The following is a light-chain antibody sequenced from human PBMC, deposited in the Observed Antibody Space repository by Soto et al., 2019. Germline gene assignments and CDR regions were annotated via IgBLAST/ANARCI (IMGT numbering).Light chain of an antibody. CDR2: KAS. V-gene: IGKV1-5*03. Sequence: DIQMTQSPSTLSASVGDRVTITCRASQSISHWLAWYQQKPGRAPKLLIYKASTLESGVPSRFSGSGSGTEFTLTISNLQPDDFAAYYCQQYNSYSTFGQGTKVEVK. CDR1: QSISHW. J-gene: IGKJ1*01. CDR3: QQYNSYST.